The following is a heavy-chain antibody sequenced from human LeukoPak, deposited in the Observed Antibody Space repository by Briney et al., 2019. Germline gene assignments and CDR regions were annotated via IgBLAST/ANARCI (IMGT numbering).Heavy chain of an antibody. Sequence: GGSLRPSCAASGITFSTYWMAWVRQAPGKGPEWVANIKRDGSEKYYVESVKGRFTISRDNAKSSLFLQMNSLTAEDTSIYYCARDSSGNLDYWGQGALVTVSS. V-gene: IGHV3-7*01. J-gene: IGHJ4*02. CDR2: IKRDGSEK. CDR1: GITFSTYW. CDR3: ARDSSGNLDY. D-gene: IGHD1-26*01.